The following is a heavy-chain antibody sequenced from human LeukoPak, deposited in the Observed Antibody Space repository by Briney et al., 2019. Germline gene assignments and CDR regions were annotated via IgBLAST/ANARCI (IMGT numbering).Heavy chain of an antibody. CDR3: AKVAPHLSSYYYDSSGYWWFDP. V-gene: IGHV3-23*01. CDR2: ISGSGGST. D-gene: IGHD3-22*01. CDR1: GFTFSSYA. Sequence: GGSLRLSCAASGFTFSSYAVSWVRQAPGKGLEWVSAISGSGGSTYYADSVKGRFTISRDNSKNTLYLRMNSLRAEDTAVYYCAKVAPHLSSYYYDSSGYWWFDPWGQGTLVTVSS. J-gene: IGHJ5*02.